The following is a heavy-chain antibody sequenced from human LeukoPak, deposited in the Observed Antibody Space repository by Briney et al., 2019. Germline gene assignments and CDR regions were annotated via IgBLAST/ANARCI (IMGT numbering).Heavy chain of an antibody. CDR2: ITGSGGRT. D-gene: IGHD5-24*01. J-gene: IGHJ4*02. CDR1: GFTFSSYA. CDR3: AKDRGFRQLWGFDY. V-gene: IGHV3-23*01. Sequence: GGSLRLSCAASGFTFSSYAMSWVHQTPGRGLEWVSAITGSGGRTYSADSVKGRFTISRDNSQNTVYIQLNSLRVEDTAIYYCAKDRGFRQLWGFDYWGQGTLVTVSS.